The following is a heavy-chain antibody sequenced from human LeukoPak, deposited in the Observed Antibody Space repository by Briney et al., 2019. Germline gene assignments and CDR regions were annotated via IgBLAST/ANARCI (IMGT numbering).Heavy chain of an antibody. Sequence: SQTLSLTYTVSGGSIRSAPYYWSWIRQRPGKGLEWMGYISHSGNTYYNPSLKSRLNISADTSRNQFSLKLRSVTAADTALYFCAREGYYYDSSGPIDYWGQGTRVTVSS. CDR3: AREGYYYDSSGPIDY. CDR1: GGSIRSAPYY. J-gene: IGHJ4*02. CDR2: ISHSGNT. D-gene: IGHD3-22*01. V-gene: IGHV4-31*03.